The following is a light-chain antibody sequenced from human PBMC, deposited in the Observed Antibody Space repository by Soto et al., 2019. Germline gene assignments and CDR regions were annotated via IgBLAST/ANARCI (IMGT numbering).Light chain of an antibody. CDR1: SSDVGSYNF. V-gene: IGLV2-14*03. J-gene: IGLJ3*02. Sequence: QLVLTQPASVSGSPGQSITISCTGTSSDVGSYNFVSWYQQYPGKAPKLVIYDVTNRPSGVSDRFSGSKSGNTASLTISGLQAEDEANYYCNSYTTSSTSVFGGGTKVTVL. CDR3: NSYTTSSTSV. CDR2: DVT.